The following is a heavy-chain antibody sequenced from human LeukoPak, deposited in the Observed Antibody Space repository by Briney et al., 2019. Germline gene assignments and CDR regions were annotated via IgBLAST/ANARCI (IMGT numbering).Heavy chain of an antibody. CDR2: IYYGGST. CDR3: ARDRRSGSSNL. J-gene: IGHJ5*02. Sequence: PSETLSLTCTVSGGSISSYYWSWIRQPPGKGLEWIGYIYYGGSTNYNPSLKSRVTISVDTSKNQFSLKLSSVTAADTAVYYCARDRRSGSSNLWGQGTLVTVSS. D-gene: IGHD1-26*01. CDR1: GGSISSYY. V-gene: IGHV4-59*12.